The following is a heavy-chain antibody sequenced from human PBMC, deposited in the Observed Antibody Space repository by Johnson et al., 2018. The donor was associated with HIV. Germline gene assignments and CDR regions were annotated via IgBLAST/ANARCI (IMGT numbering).Heavy chain of an antibody. J-gene: IGHJ3*02. V-gene: IGHV3-20*04. CDR2: INWNGGST. D-gene: IGHD6-13*01. Sequence: VQLVESGGGVVQPGRSLRLSCAASGFTVSIYAMSWVRQAPGKGLEWVSGINWNGGSTTFADSVKGRFTISRDNAKNSLYLQMNSLRADDTAFYYCARAFGSGGYTSSWYLGLGLFDIWGQGTMVTVSS. CDR3: ARAFGSGGYTSSWYLGLGLFDI. CDR1: GFTVSIYA.